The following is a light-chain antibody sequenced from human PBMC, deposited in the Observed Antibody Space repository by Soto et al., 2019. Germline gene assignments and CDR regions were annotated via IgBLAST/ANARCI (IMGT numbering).Light chain of an antibody. CDR2: DAS. V-gene: IGKV3-11*01. Sequence: EIVLTQSPATLSLSPGERATLSCRASQSVSSYLAWYQQKPGQAPRLLVYDASTRATGIPARFSGSGSGTDFTPSISSLEPEDFAVYFCQQRSNWPLTFGGGTKVDI. J-gene: IGKJ4*01. CDR1: QSVSSY. CDR3: QQRSNWPLT.